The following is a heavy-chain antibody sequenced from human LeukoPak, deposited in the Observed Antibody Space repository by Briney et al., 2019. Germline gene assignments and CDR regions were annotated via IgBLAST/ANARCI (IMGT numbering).Heavy chain of an antibody. CDR1: GGTFSSYT. Sequence: SVKVSCKASGGTFSSYTISGVRQAPGQGLEWMGGIIPIFGTANYAQKLQGRVTITADESTSTAYMELSSLRSEDTAVYYCARGLGTAAAANWCDPWGQGTLVTVSS. CDR3: ARGLGTAAAANWCDP. V-gene: IGHV1-69*13. D-gene: IGHD6-13*01. J-gene: IGHJ5*02. CDR2: IIPIFGTA.